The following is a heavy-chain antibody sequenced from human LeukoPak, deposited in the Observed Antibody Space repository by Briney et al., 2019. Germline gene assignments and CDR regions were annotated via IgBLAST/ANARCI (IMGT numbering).Heavy chain of an antibody. CDR3: ARASSSSWYLFDY. V-gene: IGHV1-69*06. D-gene: IGHD6-13*01. CDR1: GGTFTSYA. Sequence: GASVKVSCKASGGTFTSYAISWVRQAPGQGLEWMGGIIPIFGTANYAQKFQGRVTITADKSTSTPYMELSSLRSEDTAVYYCARASSSSWYLFDYWGQGTLVTVSS. CDR2: IIPIFGTA. J-gene: IGHJ4*02.